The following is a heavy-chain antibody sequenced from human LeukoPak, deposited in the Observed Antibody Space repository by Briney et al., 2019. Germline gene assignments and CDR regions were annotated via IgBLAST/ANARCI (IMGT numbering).Heavy chain of an antibody. CDR1: GRSVSSYY. CDR3: ARDQSGRVGATGYFQH. D-gene: IGHD1-26*01. Sequence: PSETLSLTCTVSGRSVSSYYWSWVRQAPGTGLEWIGYIYYSGSTNYNPSLQSRVTISVDTSKNQFSLKLSSVTAADTAVYYCARDQSGRVGATGYFQHWGQGTLVTV. CDR2: IYYSGST. J-gene: IGHJ1*01. V-gene: IGHV4-59*02.